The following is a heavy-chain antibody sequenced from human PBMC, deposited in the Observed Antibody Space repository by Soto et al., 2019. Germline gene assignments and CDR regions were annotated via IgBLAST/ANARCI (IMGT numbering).Heavy chain of an antibody. J-gene: IGHJ4*02. CDR3: ARVGGTGGYTYGLDY. D-gene: IGHD5-18*01. Sequence: SVKVSCKASGGTFSSYAISWVRQAPGQGLEWMGGIIPVFGTGIYAQKFQGRVTITADKSTNTAYMELSSLRSEDTAVYFCARVGGTGGYTYGLDYWGQGTLVTSP. V-gene: IGHV1-69*06. CDR1: GGTFSSYA. CDR2: IIPVFGTG.